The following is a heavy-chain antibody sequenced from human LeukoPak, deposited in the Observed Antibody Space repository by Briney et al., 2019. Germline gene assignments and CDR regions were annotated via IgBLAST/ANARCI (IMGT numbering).Heavy chain of an antibody. V-gene: IGHV3-7*01. CDR1: GFTFSTYL. Sequence: GGSLRLSCAASGFTFSTYLMAWVRQAPGKGLEWVANIKGDKSARHQADSVKGRFTISRDNTQNSVYLQMSSLRGEDTAVYYCARDVGGSLDYWGQGTLVTVSS. J-gene: IGHJ4*02. D-gene: IGHD1-26*01. CDR2: IKGDKSAR. CDR3: ARDVGGSLDY.